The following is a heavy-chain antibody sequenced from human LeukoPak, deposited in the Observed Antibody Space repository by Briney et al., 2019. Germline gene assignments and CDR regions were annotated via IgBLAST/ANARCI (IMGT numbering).Heavy chain of an antibody. D-gene: IGHD3-22*01. CDR2: ISSRSNTI. J-gene: IGHJ6*03. CDR3: ARDFGGYDNSDPHPLYYYFYMDV. V-gene: IGHV3-48*01. CDR1: GSTFSHYH. Sequence: GGSPRLSCAASGSTFSHYHMNWVRQAPGKGLEWISYISSRSNTIYYADSVKGRFTISRDNAKNSLFLQMNSLRAEDTAVYYCARDFGGYDNSDPHPLYYYFYMDVWGKGTTVTVSS.